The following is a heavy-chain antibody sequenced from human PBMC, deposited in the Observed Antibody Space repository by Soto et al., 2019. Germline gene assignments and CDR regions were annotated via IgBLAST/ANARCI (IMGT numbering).Heavy chain of an antibody. J-gene: IGHJ6*03. CDR1: GGSIDSTRYY. CDR3: ARQVRSSGWYEAFYYYYMDV. D-gene: IGHD6-19*01. Sequence: SETLSLTCTVSGGSIDSTRYYWGWIRQPPGKGLEWLATIYYSGNTYYNPSLKSRVTMFADTSKKQISLRLSSVTAADTAVYFCARQVRSSGWYEAFYYYYMDVWGKGTTVTVSS. V-gene: IGHV4-39*01. CDR2: IYYSGNT.